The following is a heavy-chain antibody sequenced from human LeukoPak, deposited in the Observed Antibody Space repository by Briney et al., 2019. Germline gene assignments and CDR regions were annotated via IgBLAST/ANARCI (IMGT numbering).Heavy chain of an antibody. J-gene: IGHJ4*02. CDR1: GFTFSSYS. D-gene: IGHD1-14*01. V-gene: IGHV3-21*01. Sequence: PGGSLRLSCAASGFTFSSYSVNWVRQAPGKGLEWVSSISSSGSYIYYADSVKGRFTISRDNAKNSLYLQMNRLRAEDTAVYYCARDHRDAFDYWGQGTLVTVSS. CDR3: ARDHRDAFDY. CDR2: ISSSGSYI.